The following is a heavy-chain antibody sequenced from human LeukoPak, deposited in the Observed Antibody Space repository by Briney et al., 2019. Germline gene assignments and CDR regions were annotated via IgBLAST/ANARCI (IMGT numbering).Heavy chain of an antibody. CDR3: ARDVDSSSWYTLAIDY. Sequence: GGSLRLSCAASGFTFSSYSMNWVRQAPGKGVEWVSYISSSSSTIYYADSVKGRFTISRDNAKNSLYLQMNSLRAEDTAVYYCARDVDSSSWYTLAIDYWGQGTLVTVSS. J-gene: IGHJ4*02. D-gene: IGHD6-13*01. V-gene: IGHV3-48*01. CDR1: GFTFSSYS. CDR2: ISSSSSTI.